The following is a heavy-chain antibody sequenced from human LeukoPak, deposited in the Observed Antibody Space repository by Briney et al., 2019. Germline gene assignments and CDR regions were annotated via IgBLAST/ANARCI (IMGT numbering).Heavy chain of an antibody. CDR1: GGTFISYG. CDR3: ARDWGVGLRYYYYYMDV. V-gene: IGHV1-69*05. CDR2: MIPIFGTA. J-gene: IGHJ6*03. D-gene: IGHD3-16*01. Sequence: GASVKVSCKASGGTFISYGINWGRQAPGQGLGWMGRMIPIFGTANYAQKFQGRVTITTDESTSTAYMELSSLRSEDTAVYYCARDWGVGLRYYYYYMDVWGKGTTVTVSS.